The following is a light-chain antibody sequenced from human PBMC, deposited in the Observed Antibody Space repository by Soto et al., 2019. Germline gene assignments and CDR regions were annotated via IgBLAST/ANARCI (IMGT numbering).Light chain of an antibody. CDR1: TTNIGAGYE. CDR3: QSYYNSLNGSGV. Sequence: QSVLTQPPSVSGAPGQRVTISCTGSTTNIGAGYEVHWYQQRPGTAPKLLVSGHNIRPSGVPDRFSGSKSGTSASLAISGLQAEDEADYYCQSYYNSLNGSGVFGGGTKLTVL. J-gene: IGLJ3*02. V-gene: IGLV1-40*01. CDR2: GHN.